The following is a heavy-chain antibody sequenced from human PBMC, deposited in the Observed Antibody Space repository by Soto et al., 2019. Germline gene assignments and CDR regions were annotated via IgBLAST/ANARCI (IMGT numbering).Heavy chain of an antibody. D-gene: IGHD4-17*01. J-gene: IGHJ4*02. V-gene: IGHV4-59*01. CDR2: IYYSGST. Sequence: QVQLQESGPGLVKPSETLSLTCTVSGGSISSYYWSWIRQPPGKGLEWIGYIYYSGSTNYNPSLKSRVTISVDTSKNQFSLKLSSVTAADTAVYYCARGNGDYVPDYWGQGTLVTVSS. CDR1: GGSISSYY. CDR3: ARGNGDYVPDY.